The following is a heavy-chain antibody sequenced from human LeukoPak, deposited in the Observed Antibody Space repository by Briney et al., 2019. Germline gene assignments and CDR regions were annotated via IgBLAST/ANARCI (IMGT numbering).Heavy chain of an antibody. CDR1: GYTFTSYA. Sequence: RASVKVSCKASGYTFTSYAMHWVRQAPGQRLEWMGWINAGNGNTKYSQEFQGRVTITRDTSASTAYMELSSLRSEDMAVYYCAREEFSGSYLFDYWGQGTLVTVSS. D-gene: IGHD1-26*01. V-gene: IGHV1-3*03. CDR2: INAGNGNT. CDR3: AREEFSGSYLFDY. J-gene: IGHJ4*02.